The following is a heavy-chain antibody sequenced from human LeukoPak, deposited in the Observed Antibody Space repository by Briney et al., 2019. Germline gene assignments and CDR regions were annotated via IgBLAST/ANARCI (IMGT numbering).Heavy chain of an antibody. CDR1: RFTFNIYC. V-gene: IGHV3-7*01. J-gene: IGHJ4*02. D-gene: IGHD3-10*01. CDR3: RGERGPNDY. Sequence: GGSLRLSCAASRFTFNIYCMTWVRQAPGKGLEYVADINDDGSEKNYADSVKGRFAISRDNAKNTLYLQMDSLRAEDTAVYYCRGERGPNDYWGQGILVTVSS. CDR2: INDDGSEK.